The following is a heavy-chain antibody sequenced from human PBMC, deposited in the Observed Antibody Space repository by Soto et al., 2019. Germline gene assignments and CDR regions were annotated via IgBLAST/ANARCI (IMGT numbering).Heavy chain of an antibody. J-gene: IGHJ6*02. Sequence: GGSLRLSCAASGFTFSSYGMHWVRQAPGKGLEWVAVISYDGSNKYYADSVKGRFTISRDNSKNTLYLQMNSLRAEDTAVYYCAKDMYFYDSSGEFLPNSYYYGMDVWGQGTTVTVSS. V-gene: IGHV3-30*18. CDR2: ISYDGSNK. D-gene: IGHD3-22*01. CDR1: GFTFSSYG. CDR3: AKDMYFYDSSGEFLPNSYYYGMDV.